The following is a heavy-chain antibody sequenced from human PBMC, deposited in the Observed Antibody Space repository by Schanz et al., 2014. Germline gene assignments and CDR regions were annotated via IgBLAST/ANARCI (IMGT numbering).Heavy chain of an antibody. Sequence: EVQLLESGGGLVQPGGSLRLSCLASGFGFSSYSMNWVRQAPGKGLEWVSAMNESHSTIYYADSVRGRFTISRDNAENTLFLQMNSLRAEDTAVYYCARKVVATIGGYYDNWGQGPLVIVSS. D-gene: IGHD5-12*01. CDR1: GFGFSSYS. CDR2: MNESHSTI. V-gene: IGHV3-23*01. J-gene: IGHJ4*02. CDR3: ARKVVATIGGYYDN.